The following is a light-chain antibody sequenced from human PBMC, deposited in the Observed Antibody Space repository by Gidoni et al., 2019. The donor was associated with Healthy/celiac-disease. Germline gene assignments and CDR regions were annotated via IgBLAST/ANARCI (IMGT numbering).Light chain of an antibody. Sequence: EIVLTQSPATLSLSPGERATLSCRASQSVSSYLAWYQQKPGQDPRILIYDASNRATGIPARFSGSGSGTDFTLTISSLEPEDFAVYYCQQRSNWPPATFGGGTKVEIK. V-gene: IGKV3-11*01. CDR1: QSVSSY. CDR2: DAS. CDR3: QQRSNWPPAT. J-gene: IGKJ4*01.